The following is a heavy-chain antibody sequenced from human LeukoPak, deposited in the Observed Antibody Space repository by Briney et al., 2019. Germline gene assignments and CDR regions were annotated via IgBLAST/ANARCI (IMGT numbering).Heavy chain of an antibody. CDR1: GYTFSRYG. CDR2: IRYAGSNK. Sequence: PGRSLRLSCAASGYTFSRYGMDWVLQAPGKGLEWVTFIRYAGSNKYYADSVKGRFTISRENSKNTLYLQMNSLRAEDTAVYYCATATESAFDIWGQGTKVTVSS. J-gene: IGHJ3*02. V-gene: IGHV3-30*02. CDR3: ATATESAFDI.